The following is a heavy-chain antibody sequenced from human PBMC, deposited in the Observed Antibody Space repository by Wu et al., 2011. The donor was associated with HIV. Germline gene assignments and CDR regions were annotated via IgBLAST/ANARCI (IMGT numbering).Heavy chain of an antibody. CDR2: VIPIFGTA. CDR1: GGTFSTYA. CDR3: ASEGGPHYDILTGFRYYYMDV. J-gene: IGHJ6*03. D-gene: IGHD3-9*01. V-gene: IGHV1-69*14. Sequence: QVQLVQSGAEVKKPGSSVKVSCKASGGTFSTYALSWVRQAPGQGLEWMGGVIPIFGTAKYAQKFQGRVTITADKSTSTAYMEVSSLRSEDTAVYYCASEGGPHYDILTGFRYYYMDVWGKGTTVTVSS.